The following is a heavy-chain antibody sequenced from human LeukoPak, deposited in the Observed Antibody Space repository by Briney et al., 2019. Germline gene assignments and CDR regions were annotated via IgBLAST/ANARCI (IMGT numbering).Heavy chain of an antibody. J-gene: IGHJ4*02. CDR2: IIPIFGTA. V-gene: IGHV1-69*05. CDR1: GYTFSAYY. CDR3: ARDGGYSDILTGYYLGY. Sequence: SVKVSCKASGYTFSAYYIHWVRQAPGQGLEWMGGIIPIFGTANYAQKFQGRVTITTDESMSTAYMELSSLRSEDTAVYYCARDGGYSDILTGYYLGYWGQGTLVTVSS. D-gene: IGHD3-9*01.